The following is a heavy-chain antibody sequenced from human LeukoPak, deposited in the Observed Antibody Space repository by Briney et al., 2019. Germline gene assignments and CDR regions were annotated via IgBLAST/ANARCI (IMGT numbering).Heavy chain of an antibody. J-gene: IGHJ4*02. CDR1: GFTFSNYA. CDR2: ISGSGSST. Sequence: GGSLRLSCAASGFTFSNYAMSWVRQAPGKGLEWVSGISGSGSSTYYADSVKGRFTISRDNSKNTLYLQMNSLRAEDTAVYYCAKARGPYSSSWEYYFDYWGQRTLVTVSS. CDR3: AKARGPYSSSWEYYFDY. V-gene: IGHV3-23*01. D-gene: IGHD6-13*01.